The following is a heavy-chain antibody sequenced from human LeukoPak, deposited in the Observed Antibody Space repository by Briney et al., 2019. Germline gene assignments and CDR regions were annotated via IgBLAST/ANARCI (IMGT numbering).Heavy chain of an antibody. Sequence: PSETLSLTCTVSGGSISSGGYYWSWIRQHPGKGLEWVGFISYGGSTYYNPSLESRATMSIDTSKNQFSLKLSSVTAADTAVYYCARARRYSYSLFDYWGQGTLVTVSS. V-gene: IGHV4-31*03. CDR3: ARARRYSYSLFDY. D-gene: IGHD5-18*01. CDR2: ISYGGST. J-gene: IGHJ4*02. CDR1: GGSISSGGYY.